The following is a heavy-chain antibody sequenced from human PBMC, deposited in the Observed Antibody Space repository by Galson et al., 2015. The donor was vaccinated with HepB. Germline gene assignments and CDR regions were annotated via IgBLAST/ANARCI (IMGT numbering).Heavy chain of an antibody. J-gene: IGHJ3*02. CDR3: ARVQRGVAATSASDI. CDR2: ISSSSSYI. D-gene: IGHD2-15*01. Sequence: SLRLSCAAPGFTFSSYSMNWVRQAPGKGLEWVSSISSSSSYIYYADSVKGRFTISRDNAKNSLYLQMNSLRAEDTAVYYCARVQRGVAATSASDIWGQGTMVTVSS. CDR1: GFTFSSYS. V-gene: IGHV3-21*01.